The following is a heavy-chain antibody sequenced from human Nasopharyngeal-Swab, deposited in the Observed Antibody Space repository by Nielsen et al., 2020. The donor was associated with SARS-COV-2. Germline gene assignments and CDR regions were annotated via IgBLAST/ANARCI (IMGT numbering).Heavy chain of an antibody. D-gene: IGHD3-3*01. J-gene: IGHJ4*02. V-gene: IGHV1-18*01. CDR2: IGAYNGNT. CDR1: GYIFTSYD. CDR3: ARHGVAEDY. Sequence: ASVKVSCKASGYIFTSYDISWVRQARGQGLEWMGCIGAYNGNTNYAQKFQDRVTMTTDTSTSTVYMELRSLRSDDTDVYYCARHGVAEDYWGQGTLVTVSS.